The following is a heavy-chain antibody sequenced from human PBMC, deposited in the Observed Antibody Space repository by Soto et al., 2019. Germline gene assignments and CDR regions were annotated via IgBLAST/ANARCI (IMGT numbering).Heavy chain of an antibody. CDR2: ISNSGVTT. CDR1: GFSFSVYE. J-gene: IGHJ4*02. CDR3: ARAPDSSGWYVLDN. V-gene: IGHV3-48*03. D-gene: IGHD6-13*01. Sequence: HPGGSLRLSCAVSGFSFSVYEMNWVRHAPGKGLEWISYISNSGVTTYYADSVKGRFTISRYNDKNSLFLQMNSLRAEDTAVYYCARAPDSSGWYVLDNWGQGTLVTVSS.